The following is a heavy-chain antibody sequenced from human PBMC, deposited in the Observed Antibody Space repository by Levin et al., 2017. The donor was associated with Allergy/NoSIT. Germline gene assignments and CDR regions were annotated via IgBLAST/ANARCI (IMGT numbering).Heavy chain of an antibody. Sequence: PGGSLRLSCAASGFTFSSYGMHWVRQAPGKGLEWVAVIWYDGSNKYYADSVKGRFTISRDNSKNTLYLQMNSLRAEDTAVYYCAASWRFGELLPDYWGQGTLVTVSS. CDR2: IWYDGSNK. CDR3: AASWRFGELLPDY. V-gene: IGHV3-33*01. CDR1: GFTFSSYG. D-gene: IGHD3-10*01. J-gene: IGHJ4*02.